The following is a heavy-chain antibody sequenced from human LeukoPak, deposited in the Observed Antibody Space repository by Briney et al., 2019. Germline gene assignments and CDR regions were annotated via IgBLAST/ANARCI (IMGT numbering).Heavy chain of an antibody. CDR2: IYYSGNT. CDR3: ARQTGSGLFILP. J-gene: IGHJ4*02. D-gene: IGHD3/OR15-3a*01. CDR1: GVSISSSNSY. V-gene: IGHV4-39*01. Sequence: SETLSLTCTVSGVSISSSNSYWGWIRQPPGKGLEWIGSIYYSGNTYYNVSLKSQVSISIDTSKNQFSLKLTSVTAADTAVYYCARQTGSGLFILPGGQGTLVTVSS.